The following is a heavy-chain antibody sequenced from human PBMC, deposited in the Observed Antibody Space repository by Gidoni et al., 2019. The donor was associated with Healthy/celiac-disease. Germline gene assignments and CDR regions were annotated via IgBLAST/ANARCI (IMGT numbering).Heavy chain of an antibody. CDR2: INPNSGCT. Sequence: QVQLVQSGAAVKKPGASVKVSCKASGYTFTGYYLHWVREAPVQGLELMGWINPNSGCTNYAQKVQGRVTMTRDTSISTAYMELSRLRSDDTAVYSCASSPRAPGYFDYWGQGTLVTVSS. CDR1: GYTFTGYY. J-gene: IGHJ4*02. V-gene: IGHV1-2*02. CDR3: ASSPRAPGYFDY.